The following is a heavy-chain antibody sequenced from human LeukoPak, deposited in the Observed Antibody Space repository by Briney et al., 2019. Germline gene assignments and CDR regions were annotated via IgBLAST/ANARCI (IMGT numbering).Heavy chain of an antibody. D-gene: IGHD6-13*01. CDR3: ARIPSSSSRTPIYYYYYMDV. CDR1: GYTFTSYG. Sequence: ASVKVSCKASGYTFTSYGISWVRQAPGQGLEWMGWISAYNGNTNYAQKLQGRVTMTTDTSTSTAYMELRSLRSDDTAVYYCARIPSSSSRTPIYYYYYMDVWGKGTTLTVSS. V-gene: IGHV1-18*01. CDR2: ISAYNGNT. J-gene: IGHJ6*03.